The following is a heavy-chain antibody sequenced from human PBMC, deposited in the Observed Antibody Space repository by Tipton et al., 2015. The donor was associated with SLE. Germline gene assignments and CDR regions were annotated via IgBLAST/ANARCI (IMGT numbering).Heavy chain of an antibody. D-gene: IGHD1-26*01. V-gene: IGHV4-39*07. J-gene: IGHJ4*02. Sequence: LRLSCTVSGGSISGSPYYWAWIRQPPGKGLEWIGSIYYSGSTYHNPSLKSRVTISVDTSKNQFSLKLSSVTAADTAVYYCTRGVGARGSNLDYWGQGSLVTVSS. CDR2: IYYSGST. CDR1: GGSISGSPYY. CDR3: TRGVGARGSNLDY.